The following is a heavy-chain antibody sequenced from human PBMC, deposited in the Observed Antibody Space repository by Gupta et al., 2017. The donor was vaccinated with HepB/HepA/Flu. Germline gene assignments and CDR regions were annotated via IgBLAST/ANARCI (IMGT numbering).Heavy chain of an antibody. Sequence: EVQLLESGGGLVQPGGSLRLSCAASRFTFSSYAMSWVRQAPGKGLEWVSAPRGRGGSPYDADAVKGRVTSSRDNSKITMYLQMKSLRPDDTAVYYFAICWVPGWKYFDDQGGGTRVAISS. V-gene: IGHV3-23*01. CDR2: PRGRGGSP. J-gene: IGHJ4*01. D-gene: IGHD3-10*02. CDR1: RFTFSSYA. CDR3: AICWVPGWKYFDD.